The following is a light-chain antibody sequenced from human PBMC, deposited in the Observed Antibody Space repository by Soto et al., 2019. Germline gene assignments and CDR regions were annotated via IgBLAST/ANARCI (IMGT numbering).Light chain of an antibody. V-gene: IGKV1-39*01. J-gene: IGKJ1*01. CDR3: HERKT. Sequence: DIQMTQSPSSLSASVGDRVTITCRASQSISSYLNWYQQKPGKAPKLLIYAASSLQSGVPSRFSGSGSGTDLTLTISNLQPVDSAIYYCHERKTFGQGTKVEIK. CDR1: QSISSY. CDR2: AAS.